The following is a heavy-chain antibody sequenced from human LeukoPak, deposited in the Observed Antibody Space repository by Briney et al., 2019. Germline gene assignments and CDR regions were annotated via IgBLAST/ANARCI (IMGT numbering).Heavy chain of an antibody. CDR2: ISAYNGNT. J-gene: IGHJ3*02. CDR1: GYTFTSYG. V-gene: IGHV1-18*01. CDR3: AGDSAKYDSSAYYLRSPPYDDAFDI. D-gene: IGHD3-22*01. Sequence: ASVKVSCKASGYTFTSYGISWVRQAPGQGLEWMGWISAYNGNTNYAQKLQGRVTMTTDTSTSTAYMELRSLRSDDTAVYYCAGDSAKYDSSAYYLRSPPYDDAFDIWGQGTMVTVSS.